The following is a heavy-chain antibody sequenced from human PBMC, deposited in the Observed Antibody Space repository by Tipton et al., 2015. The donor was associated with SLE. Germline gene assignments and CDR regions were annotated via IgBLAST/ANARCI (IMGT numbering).Heavy chain of an antibody. Sequence: SLRLSCAASGFTFSSYAMHWVRQAPGKGLEWVAVISYDGSNKYYADSVKGRFTIFRDNSKNTLYLQMNSLRAEDTAVYYCARRAVTNDWYFDLWGRGTLVTVSS. CDR3: ARRAVTNDWYFDL. J-gene: IGHJ2*01. D-gene: IGHD4-17*01. CDR1: GFTFSSYA. V-gene: IGHV3-30*04. CDR2: ISYDGSNK.